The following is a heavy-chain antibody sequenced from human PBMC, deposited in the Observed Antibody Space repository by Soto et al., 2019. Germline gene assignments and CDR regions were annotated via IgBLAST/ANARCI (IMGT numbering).Heavy chain of an antibody. D-gene: IGHD4-17*01. CDR2: ISSSTGYI. Sequence: EAQLVESGGGLVKPGGSLRLSCAASGFTFSSYRMNWVRQAPGKGLEWVSSISSSTGYIDYADSVKGRFTISRDNAKNSLSLQMNSLRAEDTSVYYCARARGDYLFDYWGQGTLVTVSS. J-gene: IGHJ4*02. CDR3: ARARGDYLFDY. CDR1: GFTFSSYR. V-gene: IGHV3-21*01.